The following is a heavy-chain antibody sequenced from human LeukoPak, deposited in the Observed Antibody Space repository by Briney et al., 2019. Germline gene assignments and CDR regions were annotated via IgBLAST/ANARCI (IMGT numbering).Heavy chain of an antibody. CDR3: ARGRYLLQAFDP. J-gene: IGHJ5*02. Sequence: GGSLRLSCAASGFTFSSNYMSWVRQAPGKGLEWVSVIYSGGSTYYADSVKGRFTISRDNSKNTLYLQMNSLRAEDTAVYYCARGRYLLQAFDPWGQGTLVTVSS. CDR1: GFTFSSNY. V-gene: IGHV3-66*01. CDR2: IYSGGST. D-gene: IGHD2-15*01.